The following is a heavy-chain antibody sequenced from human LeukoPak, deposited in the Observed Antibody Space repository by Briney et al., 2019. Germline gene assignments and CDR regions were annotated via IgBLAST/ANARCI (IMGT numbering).Heavy chain of an antibody. Sequence: SETLSLTCTVSGGSVSSGSYYCSWIRQPPGKGLEWIGYMYYSGSTNYNPSLKSRVTISVDMSKNQFSLKLSSVTAADTAVYYCVRSSTYHLLDDWGQGTLVTVSS. CDR1: GGSVSSGSYY. D-gene: IGHD2-15*01. CDR3: VRSSTYHLLDD. CDR2: MYYSGST. V-gene: IGHV4-61*01. J-gene: IGHJ4*02.